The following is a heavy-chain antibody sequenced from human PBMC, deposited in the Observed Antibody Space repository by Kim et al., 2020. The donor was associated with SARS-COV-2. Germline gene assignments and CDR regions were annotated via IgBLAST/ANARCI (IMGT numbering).Heavy chain of an antibody. V-gene: IGHV1-69*13. J-gene: IGHJ4*02. CDR3: ASCFRIRGYSYGYFDY. D-gene: IGHD5-18*01. CDR2: IIPIFGTA. Sequence: SVKVSCKASGGTFSSYAISWVRQAPGQGLEWMGGIIPIFGTANYAQKFQGRVTITADESTSTAYMELSSLRSEDTAVYYCASCFRIRGYSYGYFDYWGQGTLVTVSS. CDR1: GGTFSSYA.